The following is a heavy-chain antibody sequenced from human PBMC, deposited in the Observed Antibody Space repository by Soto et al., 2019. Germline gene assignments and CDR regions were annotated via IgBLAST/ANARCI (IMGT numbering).Heavy chain of an antibody. D-gene: IGHD3-10*01. CDR2: INSDGSST. CDR3: ARDPYISGGDY. V-gene: IGHV3-74*01. J-gene: IGHJ4*02. Sequence: GGSLRLSCAASGFTFSSYWMHWVRQAPGKGLVWVSLINSDGSSTTYADSVKGRFTISRDNAKNTLSLQMNSLRAEDTAVYYCARDPYISGGDYWGQGTLVTVSS. CDR1: GFTFSSYW.